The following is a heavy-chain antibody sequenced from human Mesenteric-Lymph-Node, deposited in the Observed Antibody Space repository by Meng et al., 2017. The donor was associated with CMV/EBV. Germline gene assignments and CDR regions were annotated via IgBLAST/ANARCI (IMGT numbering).Heavy chain of an antibody. CDR2: IYGTGTT. CDR3: ARGGVVKEGYYYGMDV. CDR1: GFTVNSYY. J-gene: IGHJ6*02. V-gene: IGHV3-53*01. D-gene: IGHD3-3*01. Sequence: GESLKISCAASGFTVNSYYMTWVRQAPGKGLQWVSVIYGTGTTDYPDSVRGRFTISRDNAKNTLYLQMNSLRAEDTAVYYCARGGVVKEGYYYGMDVWGQGTTVTVSS.